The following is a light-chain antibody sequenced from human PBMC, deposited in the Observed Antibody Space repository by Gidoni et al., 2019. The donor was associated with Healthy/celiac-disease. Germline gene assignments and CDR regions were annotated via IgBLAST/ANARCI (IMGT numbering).Light chain of an antibody. CDR1: QSISSY. CDR3: QQSYSTPGT. Sequence: DIQMTQSPSSLSASVGDRVTITCRASQSISSYLHWYQQKPGKAPKLLIYAASSLQSGVPSRFSGSGSGTDFTLTISSLQPEDFATYYCQQSYSTPGTFGQGTKVEIK. V-gene: IGKV1-39*01. CDR2: AAS. J-gene: IGKJ1*01.